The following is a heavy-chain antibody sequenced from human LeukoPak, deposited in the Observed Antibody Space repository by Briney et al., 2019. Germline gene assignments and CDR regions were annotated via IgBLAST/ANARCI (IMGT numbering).Heavy chain of an antibody. CDR2: INHSGST. CDR3: ARGFRLRHPPPYMDV. V-gene: IGHV4-34*01. J-gene: IGHJ6*03. Sequence: SETLSLTCAVYGGSFSGYYWSWIRQPPGKGLEWIGEINHSGSTNYNPSLKSRVTISVDTSKNQFSLKLSSVTAADTAVYYCARGFRLRHPPPYMDVWGKGTTVTVSS. CDR1: GGSFSGYY.